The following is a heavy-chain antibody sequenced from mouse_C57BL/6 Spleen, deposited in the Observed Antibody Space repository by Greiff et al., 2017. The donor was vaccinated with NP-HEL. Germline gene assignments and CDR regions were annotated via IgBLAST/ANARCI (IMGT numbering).Heavy chain of an antibody. Sequence: VQLQQSGAELAKPGASVKLSCKASGYTFTSYWMHWVKQRPGQGLEWIGYINPSSGDTKYNQKFKDKATLTADKSSSTAYMQLSSLTYEDSSVYYCARYGYDVGAWFAYWGQGTLVTVSA. CDR1: GYTFTSYW. J-gene: IGHJ3*01. V-gene: IGHV1-7*01. D-gene: IGHD2-2*01. CDR3: ARYGYDVGAWFAY. CDR2: INPSSGDT.